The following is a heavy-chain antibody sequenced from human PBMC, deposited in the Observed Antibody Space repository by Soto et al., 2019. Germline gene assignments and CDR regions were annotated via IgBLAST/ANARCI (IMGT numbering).Heavy chain of an antibody. V-gene: IGHV1-3*01. CDR1: GYTFTTYA. CDR2: INAGNRNT. D-gene: IGHD3-10*01. CDR3: ARYGPGWAFDY. Sequence: QVQLVQSGPEVKKPGASMKVSCKASGYTFTTYAIHWVRQAPGQRLEWMGWINAGNRNTKYSQKFQDRVSITSDTSASTAYMELSSLRSEDTALYDCARYGPGWAFDYWGQGTLVTVSS. J-gene: IGHJ4*02.